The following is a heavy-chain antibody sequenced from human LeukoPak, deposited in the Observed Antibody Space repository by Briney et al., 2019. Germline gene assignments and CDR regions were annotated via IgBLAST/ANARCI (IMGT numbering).Heavy chain of an antibody. V-gene: IGHV3-53*01. CDR2: IYSGGST. CDR3: AGRTGATNYFDY. J-gene: IGHJ4*02. CDR1: GFTVSYNY. Sequence: PGGSLRLPCAASGFTVSYNYMSWVRQAPGKGLEWVSVIYSGGSTYYADSVKGRFTISRDNSKNTLYLQMNSLRAEDTAVYYCAGRTGATNYFDYWGQGTLVTVSS. D-gene: IGHD1-26*01.